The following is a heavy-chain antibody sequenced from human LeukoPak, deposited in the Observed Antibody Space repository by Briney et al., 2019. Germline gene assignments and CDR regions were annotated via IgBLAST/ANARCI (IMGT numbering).Heavy chain of an antibody. CDR2: IIPIFSTA. CDR1: GGTFSSYA. D-gene: IGHD3-22*01. V-gene: IGHV1-69*05. CDR3: ARNPLSSGPFDY. J-gene: IGHJ4*02. Sequence: SVKVSCKASGGTFSSYAISWVRQAPGQGLEWMGGIIPIFSTANYAQKFQGRVTINTDESTSTAYMELSSLRSEDTAVYYCARNPLSSGPFDYWGQGTLVTVSS.